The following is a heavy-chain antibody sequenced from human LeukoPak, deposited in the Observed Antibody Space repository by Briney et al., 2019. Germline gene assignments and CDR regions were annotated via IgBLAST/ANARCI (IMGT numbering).Heavy chain of an antibody. CDR1: GTPLTGYN. CDR3: ARGPYSRAAGYYGMDV. Sequence: ASGKVSCKASGTPLTGYNMHWGRQPPGQGLGWLGWINPNSGGTNYAQKFQGRVTMTRDTSISTAYMELSRLRSDDTAVYYCARGPYSRAAGYYGMDVWGQGTTVTVSS. D-gene: IGHD6-13*01. J-gene: IGHJ6*02. CDR2: INPNSGGT. V-gene: IGHV1-2*02.